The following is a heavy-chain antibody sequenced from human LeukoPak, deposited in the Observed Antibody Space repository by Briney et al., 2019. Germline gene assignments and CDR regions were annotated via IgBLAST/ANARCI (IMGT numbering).Heavy chain of an antibody. Sequence: PSETLSLTCTVPGDSIRRGGDYWSWIRQHPGKGLEWIGYIYYSGDTYYNPSLKSRVTMSVDRSKNHFSLKLNSVTAADTAVYYCARGYGTFDFWGQGILVTVSS. CDR1: GDSIRRGGDY. V-gene: IGHV4-30-2*01. CDR2: IYYSGDT. CDR3: ARGYGTFDF. J-gene: IGHJ4*02. D-gene: IGHD5-18*01.